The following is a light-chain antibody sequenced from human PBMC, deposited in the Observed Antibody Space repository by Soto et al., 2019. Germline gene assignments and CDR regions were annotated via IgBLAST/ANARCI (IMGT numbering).Light chain of an antibody. V-gene: IGKV1-39*01. CDR3: QQSYSTPRT. J-gene: IGKJ1*01. CDR1: QSISSY. CDR2: AAS. Sequence: DIQMTQSPSSLSASVGDRVTITCRASQSISSYLNWYQQKPGKVPKLLIYAASSLQSGVPSRFSGSGSGTDFTLTISSLQPEDFATYYCQQSYSTPRTFGQGTQVDTK.